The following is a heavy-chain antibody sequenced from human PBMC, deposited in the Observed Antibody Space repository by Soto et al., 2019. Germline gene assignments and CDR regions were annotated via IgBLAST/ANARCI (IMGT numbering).Heavy chain of an antibody. D-gene: IGHD2-15*01. Sequence: GGSLRLSCAASGFTFSSYAMSWVRQAPGKGLEWVAAISGSGGSTYYADSVKGRFTISRDNSKNTLYLQMNSLRAEETAVDYFAHVLIVVRLDALEAFAIMGEGTMVTV. CDR3: AHVLIVVRLDALEAFAI. J-gene: IGHJ3*02. V-gene: IGHV3-23*01. CDR1: GFTFSSYA. CDR2: ISGSGGST.